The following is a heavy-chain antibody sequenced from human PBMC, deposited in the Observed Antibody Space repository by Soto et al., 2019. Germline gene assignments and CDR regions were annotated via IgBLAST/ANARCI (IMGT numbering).Heavy chain of an antibody. CDR1: GVSITSYY. CDR2: KFYSGSS. Sequence: QVQLQESGPGLVKPSETLSLTCNVSGVSITSYYWTWIRQPPGQGLEWIGYKFYSGSSNYNPSLKSRVTISVDTAKDQFAMELTAVTAADRAVYYGARGLPGCTSGVCYVHWFGRWGQGTLVTVSS. D-gene: IGHD2-8*01. J-gene: IGHJ5*02. CDR3: ARGLPGCTSGVCYVHWFGR. V-gene: IGHV4-59*01.